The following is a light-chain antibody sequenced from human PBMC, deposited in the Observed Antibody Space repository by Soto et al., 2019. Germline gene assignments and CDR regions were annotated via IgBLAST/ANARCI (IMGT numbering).Light chain of an antibody. CDR1: QGISSW. J-gene: IGKJ4*01. CDR2: TAS. Sequence: DLPMTQSPSSVSASVGDRVTITCRASQGISSWLAWYQQKPGKAPNLLIHTASSLQSGAPSRFSGSRSGTAFTLTISSLQPEDFATYYCQQANSFPLTFGGGTKVEIK. CDR3: QQANSFPLT. V-gene: IGKV1-12*01.